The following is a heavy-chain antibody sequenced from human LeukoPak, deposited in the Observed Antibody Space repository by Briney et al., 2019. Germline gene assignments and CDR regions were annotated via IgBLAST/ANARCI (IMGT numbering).Heavy chain of an antibody. J-gene: IGHJ6*02. CDR3: AKVGPGYCSSTSCPPYYYYGMDV. D-gene: IGHD2-2*01. V-gene: IGHV3-33*06. CDR2: IWYDGSNK. CDR1: GFTFSSYG. Sequence: GRSLRLSCAASGFTFSSYGMHWVRQAPGKGLEWVAVIWYDGSNKYYADSVKGRFTISRDNSKNTLYLQMNSLRAEDTAVYYCAKVGPGYCSSTSCPPYYYYGMDVWGQGTTVTVSS.